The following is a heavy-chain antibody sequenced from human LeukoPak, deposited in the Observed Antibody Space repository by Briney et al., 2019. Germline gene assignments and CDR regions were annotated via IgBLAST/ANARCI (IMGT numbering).Heavy chain of an antibody. CDR1: GFTFSDYY. CDR2: ISGSGSTM. D-gene: IGHD3-16*01. V-gene: IGHV3-11*01. CDR3: ARIRFPSFRYMDV. J-gene: IGHJ6*03. Sequence: PGGSLRLSCAASGFTFSDYYMSSIRQAPGKGLEWVSYISGSGSTMYYADSLKGRFTIARDNSKNSLYLQMNSLRAEDTAVYYCARIRFPSFRYMDVWGKGTTVTVPS.